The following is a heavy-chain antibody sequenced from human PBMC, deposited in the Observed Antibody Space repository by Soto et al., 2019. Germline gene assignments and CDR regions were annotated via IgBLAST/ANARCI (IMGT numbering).Heavy chain of an antibody. Sequence: QIQLVQSGAEVKKPGASVRVSCKASGYMFNNYGISWVRQAPGQGLEWMAWISPYNGNTNYAQKFQGRVTMTADSPPSTAHMELRSLKPDDTAVYYCARDLLPMTGTSNDAFVIWGQGTMVTVSS. CDR1: GYMFNNYG. D-gene: IGHD1-7*01. CDR3: ARDLLPMTGTSNDAFVI. V-gene: IGHV1-18*04. CDR2: ISPYNGNT. J-gene: IGHJ3*02.